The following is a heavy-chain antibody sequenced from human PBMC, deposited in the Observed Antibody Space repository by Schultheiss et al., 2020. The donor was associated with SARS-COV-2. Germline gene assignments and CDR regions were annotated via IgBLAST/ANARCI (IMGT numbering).Heavy chain of an antibody. J-gene: IGHJ1*01. V-gene: IGHV3-30*18. Sequence: GGSLRLSCAASGFTVSSYGMHWVRQAPGKGLEWVAVISYDGSNKYYADSVKGRFTISRDNSKNTLYLQMNSLRAEDTAVYYCAKSGGYSSSWYSEYFQHWGQGTLVTVSS. CDR1: GFTVSSYG. CDR2: ISYDGSNK. CDR3: AKSGGYSSSWYSEYFQH. D-gene: IGHD6-13*01.